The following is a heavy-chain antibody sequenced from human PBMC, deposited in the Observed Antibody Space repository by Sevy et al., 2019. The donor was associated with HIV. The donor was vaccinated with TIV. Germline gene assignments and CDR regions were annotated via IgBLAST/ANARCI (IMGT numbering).Heavy chain of an antibody. J-gene: IGHJ6*03. D-gene: IGHD3-22*01. CDR3: ARDTYDSSGYSYYYYMDV. Sequence: GGSLRLSCAASGFTFSSYAMHWVRQAPGKGLEWVAVISYDGSNKYYADSVKGRFTISRDNSKNTLYLQMNSLRAEDTAVYYCARDTYDSSGYSYYYYMDVWGKGTTVTVSS. CDR1: GFTFSSYA. V-gene: IGHV3-30-3*01. CDR2: ISYDGSNK.